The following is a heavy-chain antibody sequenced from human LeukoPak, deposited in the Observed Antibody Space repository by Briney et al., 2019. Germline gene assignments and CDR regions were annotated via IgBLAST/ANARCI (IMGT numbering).Heavy chain of an antibody. CDR2: IYSGGST. D-gene: IGHD3-22*01. J-gene: IGHJ4*02. CDR1: GFTVSSNY. V-gene: IGHV3-53*01. Sequence: PGGSLRLSCAASGFTVSSNYMSWVRQAPGKGLEWVSVIYSGGSTYYADSVKGRFTISRDNSKNTLYLRMNSLRAEDTAVYYCARGRYYYDSSGYYYLDYWGQGTLVTVSS. CDR3: ARGRYYYDSSGYYYLDY.